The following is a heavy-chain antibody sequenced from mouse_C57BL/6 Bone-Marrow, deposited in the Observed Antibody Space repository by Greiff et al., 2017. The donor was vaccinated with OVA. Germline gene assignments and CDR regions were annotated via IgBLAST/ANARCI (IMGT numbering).Heavy chain of an antibody. CDR1: GYTFTSYW. D-gene: IGHD1-1*01. CDR2: IHPNSGST. J-gene: IGHJ2*01. Sequence: QVQLQQPGAELVKPGASVKLSCKASGYTFTSYWMHWVKQRPGQGLEWIGMIHPNSGSTNYNEKFKSKATLTVDKSSRTAYMQLSSLASEDSAVYYCARRRAITTVVATRSSYFDYWGQGTTLTVSS. CDR3: ARRRAITTVVATRSSYFDY. V-gene: IGHV1-64*01.